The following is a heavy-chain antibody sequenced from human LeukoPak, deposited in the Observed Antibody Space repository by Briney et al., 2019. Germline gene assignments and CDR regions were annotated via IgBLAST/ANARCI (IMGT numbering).Heavy chain of an antibody. Sequence: PSATLSLTCSVSGGSISSYQWCWIRQPPPKGLVGIGYIYYGGSTNYNPFLKSLVTISVDTSKNHLSLKLRSVTAADTAVYYCARVRHCSSTRCPKGSIDYWGQGALVTVSS. D-gene: IGHD2-2*01. V-gene: IGHV4-59*01. CDR3: ARVRHCSSTRCPKGSIDY. CDR1: GGSISSYQ. J-gene: IGHJ4*02. CDR2: IYYGGST.